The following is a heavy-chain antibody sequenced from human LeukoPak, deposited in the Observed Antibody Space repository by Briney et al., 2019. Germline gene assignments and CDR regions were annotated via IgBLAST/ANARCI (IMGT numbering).Heavy chain of an antibody. V-gene: IGHV3-7*01. D-gene: IGHD3-22*01. CDR1: GFTFSSYW. J-gene: IGHJ4*02. CDR2: IKQDGSEK. Sequence: GGSLRLSCAASGFTFSSYWMSWVRQAPGKGLEWVANIKQDGSEKYYVDSVKGRFTISRDNAKNSLYLQMNSLRAEDTAVYYCARVQNSYHYDSSGYVYYWGQGTLVTVSS. CDR3: ARVQNSYHYDSSGYVYY.